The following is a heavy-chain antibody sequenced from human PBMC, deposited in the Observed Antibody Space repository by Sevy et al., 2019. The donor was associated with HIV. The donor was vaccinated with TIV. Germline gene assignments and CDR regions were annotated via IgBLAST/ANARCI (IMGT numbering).Heavy chain of an antibody. V-gene: IGHV3-48*01. CDR2: ISSSSSTI. Sequence: GGSQRLSCAASGFTFSSYSMNWVRQAPGKGLEWVSYISSSSSTIYYADSVKGRFTISRDNAKNSLYLQMNSLRAEDTAVYYCARTGPPGYYYDSRGSDYWGQGTLVTVSS. CDR3: ARTGPPGYYYDSRGSDY. D-gene: IGHD3-22*01. CDR1: GFTFSSYS. J-gene: IGHJ4*02.